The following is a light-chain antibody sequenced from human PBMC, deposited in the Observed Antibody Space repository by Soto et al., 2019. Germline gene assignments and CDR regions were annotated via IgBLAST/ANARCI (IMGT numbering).Light chain of an antibody. CDR3: QQYDTLPLT. CDR1: RDISDF. CDR2: DAS. J-gene: IGKJ4*01. Sequence: DIQMTQSPSSLSASVGDKVTFTCQASRDISDFLNWYQQKPGKAPKLLIYDASHLQTGVPSRFSGSGSGTDFTFTIISLQAEDFTTYYCQQYDTLPLTFGGGTKVEIK. V-gene: IGKV1-33*01.